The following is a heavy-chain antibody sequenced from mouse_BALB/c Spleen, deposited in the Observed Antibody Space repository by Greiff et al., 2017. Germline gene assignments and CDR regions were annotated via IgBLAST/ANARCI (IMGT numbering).Heavy chain of an antibody. V-gene: IGHV1-7*01. Sequence: QVHVKQSGAELAKPGASVKMSCKASGYTFTSYWMHWVKQRPGQGLEWIGYINPSTGYTEYNQKFKDKATLTADKSSSTAYMQLSSLTSEDSAVYYCARYAGTWFAYWGQGTLVTVSA. CDR3: ARYAGTWFAY. J-gene: IGHJ3*01. CDR1: GYTFTSYW. CDR2: INPSTGYT.